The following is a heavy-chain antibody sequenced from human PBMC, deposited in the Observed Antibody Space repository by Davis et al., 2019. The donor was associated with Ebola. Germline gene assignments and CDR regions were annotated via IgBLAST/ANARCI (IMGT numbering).Heavy chain of an antibody. CDR2: ISGSGGST. D-gene: IGHD3-3*01. V-gene: IGHV3-23*01. J-gene: IGHJ6*04. CDR3: AKSGLSFGVVKYHYGMDV. CDR1: VITSSSYA. Sequence: WGSLSLSCTDSVITSSSYAMTWVRQAPGKGLVWVSAISGSGGSTYYADSVKVRFTISRDNSKKTLYLQMNSLRAEDTAVYYCAKSGLSFGVVKYHYGMDVWGKGTTVTVSS.